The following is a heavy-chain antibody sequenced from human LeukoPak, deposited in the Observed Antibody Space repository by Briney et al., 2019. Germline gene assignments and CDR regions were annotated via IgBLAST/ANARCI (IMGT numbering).Heavy chain of an antibody. CDR1: GFSLSTSGVG. CDR2: IYWDDDK. CDR3: ARFYYASGSYYKGRFDY. Sequence: SGPTLVNLTQTLTLTCTFSGFSLSTSGVGVGWIRQPPGKALEWLALIYWDDDKRYSPSLKSRFIITKDTSRNQAVLTMTNMDPVDTATYYCARFYYASGSYYKGRFDYWGRGTLVTVSS. V-gene: IGHV2-5*02. J-gene: IGHJ4*02. D-gene: IGHD3-10*01.